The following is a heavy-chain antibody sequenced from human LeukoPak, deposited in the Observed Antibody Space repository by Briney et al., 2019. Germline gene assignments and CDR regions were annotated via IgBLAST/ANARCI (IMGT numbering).Heavy chain of an antibody. V-gene: IGHV4-30-2*01. J-gene: IGHJ4*02. CDR3: ARDSPRRYSSSSTGRFDY. CDR2: IYHSGST. Sequence: SQTLSLTCTVSGGSISSGGYYWSWIRQPPGKGLEWIGYIYHSGSTYYNPSLKSRVTISVDRSKNQFSLKLSSVTAADTAVYYCARDSPRRYSSSSTGRFDYWGQGTLVTVSS. D-gene: IGHD6-6*01. CDR1: GGSISSGGYY.